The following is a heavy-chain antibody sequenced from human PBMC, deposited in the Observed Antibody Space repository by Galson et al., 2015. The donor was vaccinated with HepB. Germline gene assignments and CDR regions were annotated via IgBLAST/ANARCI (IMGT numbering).Heavy chain of an antibody. CDR1: GYTFTSYY. CDR2: INPSGGST. V-gene: IGHV1-46*03. J-gene: IGHJ4*02. CDR3: ATSLGYCTGGVCFTYDY. Sequence: SVKVSCKASGYTFTSYYMHWVRQAPGQGLEWMGIINPSGGSTSYAQKFQGRVTMTRDTSTSTVYMELSSLRSEDTAVYYCATSLGYCTGGVCFTYDYWGQGTLVTVSS. D-gene: IGHD2-8*02.